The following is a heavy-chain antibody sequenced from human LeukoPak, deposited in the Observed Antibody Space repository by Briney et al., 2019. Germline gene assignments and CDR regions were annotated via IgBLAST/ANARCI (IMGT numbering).Heavy chain of an antibody. D-gene: IGHD3-22*01. CDR2: IYYSGST. J-gene: IGHJ5*02. Sequence: SETLSLTCTVSGGSISSYYWSWIRQPPGKGLEWIGYIYYSGSTNYNPSLKSRVTISVDTSKNQFSLKPSSVTAADTAVYYCASQSSGYYLGWFDPWGQGTLVTVSS. CDR1: GGSISSYY. CDR3: ASQSSGYYLGWFDP. V-gene: IGHV4-59*01.